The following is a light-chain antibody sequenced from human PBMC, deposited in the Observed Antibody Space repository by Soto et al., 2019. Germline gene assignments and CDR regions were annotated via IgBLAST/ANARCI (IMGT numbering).Light chain of an antibody. J-gene: IGKJ5*01. CDR1: QTISNY. CDR2: AAS. Sequence: LGDRVTITCRASQTISNYLNWYQQKSGRAPELLVYAASNLQSGVPPRFTGSGSGTHFTLTISGLEPADFATYFCQQSYNTPITFGQGTRLEIK. V-gene: IGKV1-39*01. CDR3: QQSYNTPIT.